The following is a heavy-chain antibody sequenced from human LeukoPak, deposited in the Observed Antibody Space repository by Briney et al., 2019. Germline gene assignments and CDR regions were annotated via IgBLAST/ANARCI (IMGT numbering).Heavy chain of an antibody. D-gene: IGHD2-2*01. J-gene: IGHJ3*02. V-gene: IGHV3-7*01. CDR2: IKRDGREE. CDR1: GFTFSRHW. Sequence: PGGSLRLSCAVSGFTFSRHWMSWVRQAPGKGLEWVANIKRDGREENYVDSVKGRFTISRDNAKNSLYLQMNSLRAEDTAVYYCARDSMYAFDIWGQGTMVTVSS. CDR3: ARDSMYAFDI.